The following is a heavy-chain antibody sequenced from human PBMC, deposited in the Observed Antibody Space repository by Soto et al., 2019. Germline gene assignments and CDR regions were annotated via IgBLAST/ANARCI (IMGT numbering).Heavy chain of an antibody. CDR2: ISYDGSNK. V-gene: IGHV3-30-3*01. CDR3: ARATDYGDPYYFDY. J-gene: IGHJ4*02. D-gene: IGHD4-17*01. Sequence: QVQLVESGGGVVQPGRSLRLSCAASGFTFSSYAMHWVRQAPGKGLEWVAVISYDGSNKYYADSVKGRFTISRDNSKNTLYLQMNSLRAEDTAVYYCARATDYGDPYYFDYWGQGTLVTVSS. CDR1: GFTFSSYA.